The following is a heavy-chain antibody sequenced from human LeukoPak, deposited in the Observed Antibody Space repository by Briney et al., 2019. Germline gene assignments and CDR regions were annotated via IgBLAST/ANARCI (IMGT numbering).Heavy chain of an antibody. Sequence: PGESLKISCKGSGYSFTSYWISWVRQMPGKGLEWMGRIDPSDSYTNYSPSFQGHVTISADKSISTAYLQWSSLKASDTAMYYCARHPGYCSSTSCCSWFDPWGQGTLVTVSS. CDR3: ARHPGYCSSTSCCSWFDP. D-gene: IGHD2-2*01. J-gene: IGHJ5*02. V-gene: IGHV5-10-1*01. CDR2: IDPSDSYT. CDR1: GYSFTSYW.